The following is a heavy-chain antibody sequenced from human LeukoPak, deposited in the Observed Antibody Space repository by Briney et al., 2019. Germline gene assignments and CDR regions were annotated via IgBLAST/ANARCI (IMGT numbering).Heavy chain of an antibody. CDR2: INPSGGST. CDR3: ARDQGVLMVYAFNRFDP. CDR1: GYTFTSYY. D-gene: IGHD2-8*01. V-gene: IGHV1-46*01. J-gene: IGHJ5*02. Sequence: ASVKVSCKASGYTFTSYYMYWVRQAPGQGLEWMGIINPSGGSTSYAQKFQGRVTMTRDTSTSTVYMELSSLRSEDTAVYYCARDQGVLMVYAFNRFDPWGQEPWSPSPQ.